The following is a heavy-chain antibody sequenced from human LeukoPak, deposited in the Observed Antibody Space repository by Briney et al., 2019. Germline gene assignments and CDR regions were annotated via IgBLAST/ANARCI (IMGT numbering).Heavy chain of an antibody. D-gene: IGHD2-21*01. J-gene: IGHJ3*02. CDR3: AKDHTLRAGDRDAFDI. Sequence: GGSLRLSCAASGFIFSSYAMSWVRQAPGKGLEWVSTISGSGGSTYYADSVKGRFTISRDYAKNTVYLQMNSLRAEDTAVYYCAKDHTLRAGDRDAFDIWGQGTMVTVSS. V-gene: IGHV3-23*01. CDR1: GFIFSSYA. CDR2: ISGSGGST.